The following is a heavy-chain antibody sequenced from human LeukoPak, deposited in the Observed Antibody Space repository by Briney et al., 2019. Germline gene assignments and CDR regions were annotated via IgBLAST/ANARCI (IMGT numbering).Heavy chain of an antibody. Sequence: GGSLRLSCAASEFTFSNYAMSWVRQAPGKGLEWVSAISSSGGSTYYADSVKGRFSISRDNSKNTLYLQMNSLRAEDTAVYYCARDSSDYGGKGFDYWGQGTLVTVSS. D-gene: IGHD4-23*01. CDR3: ARDSSDYGGKGFDY. CDR2: ISSSGGST. CDR1: EFTFSNYA. J-gene: IGHJ4*02. V-gene: IGHV3-23*01.